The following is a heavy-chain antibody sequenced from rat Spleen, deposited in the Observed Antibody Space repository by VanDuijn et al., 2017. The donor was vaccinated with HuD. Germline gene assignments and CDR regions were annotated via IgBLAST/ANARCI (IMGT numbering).Heavy chain of an antibody. CDR2: INPGGGDT. Sequence: EVQLVESGGGLVQPGRSLKLSCAASGFTFNNYDMAWIRQAPTKGLEWVASINPGGGDTYYRDSVKGRFTVSRDHAKSTLYLQMDSLRSEDTATYYCATSPYYWYFDFWGPGTMVTVSS. CDR3: ATSPYYWYFDF. J-gene: IGHJ1*01. V-gene: IGHV5S23*01. D-gene: IGHD1-12*01. CDR1: GFTFNNYD.